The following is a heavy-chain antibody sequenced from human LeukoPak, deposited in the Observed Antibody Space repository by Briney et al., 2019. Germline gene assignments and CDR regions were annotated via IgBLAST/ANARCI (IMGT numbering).Heavy chain of an antibody. J-gene: IGHJ5*02. Sequence: SETLSLTCAVSGGSISSRSYYWGWIRQPPRKGLEWIASMYYSGTTYYNPSLKSRVTLSVDTSKNQFSLTLTSVTATDTAVYYCARQVRWFDPSGQGTLVTVSS. V-gene: IGHV4-39*01. CDR1: GGSISSRSYY. CDR3: ARQVRWFDP. CDR2: MYYSGTT.